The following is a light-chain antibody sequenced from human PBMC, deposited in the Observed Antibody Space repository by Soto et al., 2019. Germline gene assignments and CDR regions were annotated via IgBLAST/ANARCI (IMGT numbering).Light chain of an antibody. J-gene: IGLJ7*01. CDR2: IDD. Sequence: QSVLTQPPSLSGTPGQRVTISCSGSTSNIAGNTVHWYQHLPETAPKLLIYIDDQRPSGVPDRFSGSKSGTSASLAISGLQSEGEADYYCATWDDSLNAAVFGVGTQLTVL. V-gene: IGLV1-44*01. CDR1: TSNIAGNT. CDR3: ATWDDSLNAAV.